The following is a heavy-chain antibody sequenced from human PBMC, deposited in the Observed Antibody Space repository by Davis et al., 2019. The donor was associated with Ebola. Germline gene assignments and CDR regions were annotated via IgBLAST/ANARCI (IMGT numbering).Heavy chain of an antibody. D-gene: IGHD6-6*01. CDR3: ASEYGSSNYYYYYGMDV. Sequence: HTGGSLRLSCAASGFTFSSYWMHWVRQAPGKGLVWVSRINSDGSSTSYADSVKGRFTISRDNAKNTLYLQMNSLRAEDTAVYYCASEYGSSNYYYYYGMDVWGQGTTVTVSS. CDR1: GFTFSSYW. CDR2: INSDGSST. V-gene: IGHV3-74*01. J-gene: IGHJ6*02.